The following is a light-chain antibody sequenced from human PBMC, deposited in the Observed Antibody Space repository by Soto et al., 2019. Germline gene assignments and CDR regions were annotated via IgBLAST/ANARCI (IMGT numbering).Light chain of an antibody. CDR2: AAS. CDR3: QMYNSAPFT. CDR1: QGMSNY. V-gene: IGKV1-27*01. Sequence: DIQMTQPPSSLSASVGDRVTITFRASQGMSNYFAWYQQKPGNVPKLLIHAASTLQSGVPSRFSGSGSGTDFTLTISSLQPEDVATYYCQMYNSAPFTVGSGPKVHLK. J-gene: IGKJ3*01.